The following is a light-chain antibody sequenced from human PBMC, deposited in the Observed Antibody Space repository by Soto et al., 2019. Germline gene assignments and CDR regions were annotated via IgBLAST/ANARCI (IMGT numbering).Light chain of an antibody. CDR1: QSISTY. Sequence: DIQMTQSPSSLSASVGNRVTITCRASQSISTYLNWYQKKPGKAPNLLIYDASRLQSGVPSRFSGSGSGTEFTLTISSLQPDDFATYYCQQYNSYLDTFGGGTKVDIK. CDR3: QQYNSYLDT. CDR2: DAS. V-gene: IGKV1-5*01. J-gene: IGKJ4*01.